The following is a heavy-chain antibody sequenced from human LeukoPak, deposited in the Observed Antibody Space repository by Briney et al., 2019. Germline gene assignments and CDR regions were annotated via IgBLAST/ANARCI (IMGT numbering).Heavy chain of an antibody. D-gene: IGHD3-22*01. J-gene: IGHJ4*02. Sequence: GGSLRLSCAASGFTVSTNYMSWVRQSPGKGLEWVSVLYSGGSTYYADSVKGRFTISRDNSKNTLYLQMNSLRAEDTAVYYCVRDSSGYGVFDYWGQGTLVTVSS. CDR2: LYSGGST. CDR1: GFTVSTNY. CDR3: VRDSSGYGVFDY. V-gene: IGHV3-53*03.